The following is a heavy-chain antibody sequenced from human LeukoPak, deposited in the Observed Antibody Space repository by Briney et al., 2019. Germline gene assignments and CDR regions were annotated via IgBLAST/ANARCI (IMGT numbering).Heavy chain of an antibody. CDR1: GGSISSYY. CDR3: AREEEDYYDSSGYYGD. CDR2: IYTSGST. D-gene: IGHD3-22*01. V-gene: IGHV4-4*07. J-gene: IGHJ4*02. Sequence: SETLSLTCTVSGGSISSYYWSWIRQPAGKGLEWFGRIYTSGSTNYNPSLKSRVTMSVDTSKNQFSLKLSSVTAADTAVYYCAREEEDYYDSSGYYGDWGQGTLVTVSS.